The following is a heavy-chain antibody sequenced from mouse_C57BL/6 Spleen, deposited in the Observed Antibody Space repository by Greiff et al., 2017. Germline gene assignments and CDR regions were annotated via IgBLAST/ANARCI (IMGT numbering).Heavy chain of an antibody. Sequence: EVMLVESGEGLVKPGGSLKLSCAASGFTFSSYAMSWVRQTPEKRLEWVAYISSGGDYIYYADTVKGRFTFSRDNARNTLYLQMSSLKSEDTAMYYCTRAGSPLYYFDYWGQGTTLTVSS. D-gene: IGHD6-2*01. V-gene: IGHV5-9-1*02. CDR1: GFTFSSYA. CDR3: TRAGSPLYYFDY. CDR2: ISSGGDYI. J-gene: IGHJ2*01.